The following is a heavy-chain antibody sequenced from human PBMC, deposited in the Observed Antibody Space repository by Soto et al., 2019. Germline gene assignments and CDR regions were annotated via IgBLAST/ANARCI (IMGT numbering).Heavy chain of an antibody. V-gene: IGHV4-31*03. CDR2: IYYVGTT. J-gene: IGHJ5*02. D-gene: IGHD1-1*01. Sequence: QVQLQESGPGLVKASQTLSLTCTVSGGSIRNGNYYWSWIRQLPGKGLEWIGNIYYVGTTSYNPSLKSGVIISIDTSKNQFSLELTSVLAADPAVYYCAKNETTRPWFDPWGQGTLVTVSS. CDR3: AKNETTRPWFDP. CDR1: GGSIRNGNYY.